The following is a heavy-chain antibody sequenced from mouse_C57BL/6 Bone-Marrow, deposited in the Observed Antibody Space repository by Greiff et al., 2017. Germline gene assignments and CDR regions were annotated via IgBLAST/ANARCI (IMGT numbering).Heavy chain of an antibody. CDR2: IDPENGDT. J-gene: IGHJ4*01. Sequence: VQLQQPGAELVRPGASVKLSCTASGFNIKDDYMHWVKQRPEQGLEWIGWIDPENGDTEYAPKFQGKATRTADTSSNTAYLQLSSLTSGDTAVYYCTFYGYGQGDYWGQGTSVTVSS. D-gene: IGHD2-2*01. V-gene: IGHV14-4*01. CDR3: TFYGYGQGDY. CDR1: GFNIKDDY.